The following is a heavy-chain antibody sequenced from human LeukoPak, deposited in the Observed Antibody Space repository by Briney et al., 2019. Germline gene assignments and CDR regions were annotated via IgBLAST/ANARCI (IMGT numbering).Heavy chain of an antibody. CDR1: GFTFSSYA. Sequence: GGSLRLSCAASGFTFSSYAMSWVRQAPGKGLEWVSAISGSGGRTYYADSVKGRFTIHRDNSKNTLYLQIKGMRGEDKAVYYSTKVTAARPSSHFFDYSGQGTLVTVSS. D-gene: IGHD6-6*01. CDR2: ISGSGGRT. V-gene: IGHV3-23*01. CDR3: TKVTAARPSSHFFDY. J-gene: IGHJ4*02.